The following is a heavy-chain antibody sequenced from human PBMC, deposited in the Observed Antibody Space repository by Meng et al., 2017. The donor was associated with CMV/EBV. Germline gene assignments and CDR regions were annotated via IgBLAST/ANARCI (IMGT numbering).Heavy chain of an antibody. D-gene: IGHD1-26*01. V-gene: IGHV3-21*01. CDR3: ARASSGSYYLNWFDP. CDR2: ISSSSSYI. J-gene: IGHJ5*02. Sequence: GGSLKISCAASGFTFSSYSMNWVRQAPGKGLEWVSSISSSSSYIYYADSVKGRFTISRDNAKNSLYLQMNSLRAEDTAVYYCARASSGSYYLNWFDPWGQGTLVTVSS. CDR1: GFTFSSYS.